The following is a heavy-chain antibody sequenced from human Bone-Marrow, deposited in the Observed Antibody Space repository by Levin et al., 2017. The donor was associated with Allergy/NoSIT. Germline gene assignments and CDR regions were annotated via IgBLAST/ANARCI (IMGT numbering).Heavy chain of an antibody. CDR1: GDSVSNNNVA. CDR2: TYYRSKWYN. J-gene: IGHJ4*02. Sequence: SQTLSLTCAISGDSVSNNNVAWNWIRQSPSRGLEWLGRTYYRSKWYNDYAVSVKGRITINPDTSKNQFSLQLNSVTPDDTAVFYCARGQHNSFDSWGQGTLVTVSS. CDR3: ARGQHNSFDS. D-gene: IGHD1-1*01. V-gene: IGHV6-1*01.